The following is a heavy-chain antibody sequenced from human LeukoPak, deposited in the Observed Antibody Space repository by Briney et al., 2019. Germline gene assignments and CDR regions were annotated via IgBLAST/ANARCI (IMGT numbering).Heavy chain of an antibody. D-gene: IGHD4-17*01. CDR1: GGSFSGYY. CDR3: ARDRDGDYVFQH. V-gene: IGHV4-34*01. CDR2: INHSGST. J-gene: IGHJ1*01. Sequence: SETLSLTCAVYGGSFSGYYWSWIRQPPGKGLEWIGEINHSGSTNYNPSLKSRVTISVDTSKNQFSLKLSSVTAADTAVYYCARDRDGDYVFQHWGQGTLVTVSS.